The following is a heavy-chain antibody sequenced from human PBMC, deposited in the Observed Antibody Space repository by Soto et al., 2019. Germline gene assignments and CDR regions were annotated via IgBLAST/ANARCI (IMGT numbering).Heavy chain of an antibody. D-gene: IGHD3-3*01. V-gene: IGHV1-69*13. J-gene: IGHJ6*02. CDR3: ARDGALGGLRFLEWLPRRHYDYYYGMDV. Sequence: VMGGMPSVEVSCKASGGTFSSYAISWVRQAPGQGLEWMGGIIPIFGTANYAQKFQGRVTITADESTSTAYMELSSLRSEDTAVYYCARDGALGGLRFLEWLPRRHYDYYYGMDVWGQGTTVTVSS. CDR2: IIPIFGTA. CDR1: GGTFSSYA.